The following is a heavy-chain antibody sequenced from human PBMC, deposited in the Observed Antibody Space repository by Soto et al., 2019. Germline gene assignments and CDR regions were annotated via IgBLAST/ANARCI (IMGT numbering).Heavy chain of an antibody. V-gene: IGHV5-51*01. D-gene: IGHD6-19*01. CDR2: IHPADSDT. CDR1: GYSFTNYW. Sequence: EVQLVQSGAEVKKPGESLKISCKGAGYSFTNYWIAWVRQMSGKGLEWMGMIHPADSDTRYSPSFQGQVTFSVDKSITTAYLQWSSLEASDSATYYCARRFGSGFGMDVWGQGTTVTVSS. J-gene: IGHJ6*02. CDR3: ARRFGSGFGMDV.